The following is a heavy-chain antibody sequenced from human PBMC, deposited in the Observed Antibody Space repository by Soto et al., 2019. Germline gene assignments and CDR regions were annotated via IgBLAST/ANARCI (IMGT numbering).Heavy chain of an antibody. CDR2: VSAYNGHT. CDR1: GYTFTSYG. V-gene: IGHV1-18*04. Sequence: ASVKVPCKASGYTFTSYGISWVLQAPGQGLEWMGWVSAYNGHTNYAQKLQGIVTMTPARPARTAYTELRGLRSDDTAVYYCARERDHYGSGSYSNYYYYSMDVWGQGTTVTVAS. D-gene: IGHD3-10*01. CDR3: ARERDHYGSGSYSNYYYYSMDV. J-gene: IGHJ6*02.